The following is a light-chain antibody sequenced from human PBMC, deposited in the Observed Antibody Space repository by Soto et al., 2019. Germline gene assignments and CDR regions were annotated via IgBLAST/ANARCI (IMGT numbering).Light chain of an antibody. Sequence: EIVLTQSPGTLSLSPGERGTLSCRASQTVSNNYLAWYQQKPGQAPRLLIFGASSRATGIPDRFSGSGSGTDFSLTISRLEPEDFAVYYCHQYDSSPQTFGQGTKVEIK. V-gene: IGKV3-20*01. CDR1: QTVSNNY. CDR2: GAS. CDR3: HQYDSSPQT. J-gene: IGKJ1*01.